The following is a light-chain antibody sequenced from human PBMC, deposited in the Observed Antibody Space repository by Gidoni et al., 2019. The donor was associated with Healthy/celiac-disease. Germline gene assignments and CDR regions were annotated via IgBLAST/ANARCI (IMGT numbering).Light chain of an antibody. J-gene: IGKJ4*01. CDR3: QQRSNWPGT. Sequence: ATLSCRANQSVSSYLAWYQQKPGQAPRLLIYDASNRDTGVPARFSGSGSGTDFTLTISSLEPEDFAAYYCQQRSNWPGTFGGGTKVEIK. CDR2: DAS. CDR1: QSVSSY. V-gene: IGKV3-11*01.